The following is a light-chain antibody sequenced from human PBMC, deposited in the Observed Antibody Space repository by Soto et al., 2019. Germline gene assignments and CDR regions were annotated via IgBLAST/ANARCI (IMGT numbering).Light chain of an antibody. Sequence: DIPMTQSPSTLSASVGDRITITCRASQSISSWLAWYQQKPGKAPKVLIYDASRLESGVPSRFSGSASGTEFTLTISSLQPDDFATYYCQQYSTYSGAFGQGTKVEIK. J-gene: IGKJ1*01. CDR2: DAS. V-gene: IGKV1-5*01. CDR1: QSISSW. CDR3: QQYSTYSGA.